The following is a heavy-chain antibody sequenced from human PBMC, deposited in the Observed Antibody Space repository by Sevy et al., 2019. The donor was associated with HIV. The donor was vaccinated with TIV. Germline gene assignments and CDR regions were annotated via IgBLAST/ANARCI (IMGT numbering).Heavy chain of an antibody. Sequence: GGSLRLSCAASGYTFSNYVMTWVRHSPGKGLEWVASIRGSGGRTFYADSVKGRFTISRDNSKNTLYLQMNSLRAEDTAVYYCAKDLPTNRNSGTYYDYWGQGTLVTVSS. CDR2: IRGSGGRT. V-gene: IGHV3-23*01. CDR1: GYTFSNYV. J-gene: IGHJ4*02. D-gene: IGHD1-26*01. CDR3: AKDLPTNRNSGTYYDY.